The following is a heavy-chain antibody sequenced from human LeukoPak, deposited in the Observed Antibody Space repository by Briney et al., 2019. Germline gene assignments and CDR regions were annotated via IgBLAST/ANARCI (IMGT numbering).Heavy chain of an antibody. Sequence: SETLSLTCAVYGGSFSGYYWSWIRQPPGKGLEWIGEINHSGSTNYNPSLKSRVTISVDTSKNQFSLKLSSVTAADTAVYYCARLWFGELLVDYWGQGTLVTVSS. J-gene: IGHJ4*02. CDR1: GGSFSGYY. CDR3: ARLWFGELLVDY. D-gene: IGHD3-10*01. CDR2: INHSGST. V-gene: IGHV4-34*01.